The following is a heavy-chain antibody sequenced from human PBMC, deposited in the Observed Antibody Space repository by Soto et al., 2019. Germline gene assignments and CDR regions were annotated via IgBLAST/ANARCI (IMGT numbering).Heavy chain of an antibody. CDR1: GGFVSSGSYY. V-gene: IGHV4-34*01. CDR2: MSHGGGT. CDR3: ARVERGTATTVVDAFDI. J-gene: IGHJ3*02. Sequence: QVQLQQWGAGLLKPSETLSLTCAVYGGFVSSGSYYWSWIRQPPGKGLEWIGEMSHGGGTHFNPSLKSRVTISVDRSKNQFSRKMSSVTAADTALYYCARVERGTATTVVDAFDIWGPGTMVTVSS. D-gene: IGHD2-21*02.